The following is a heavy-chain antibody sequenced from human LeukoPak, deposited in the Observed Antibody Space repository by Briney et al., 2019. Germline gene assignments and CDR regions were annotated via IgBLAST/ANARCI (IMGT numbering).Heavy chain of an antibody. Sequence: GGSLRLSCAASGFTFSSYGMHWVRQAPGKGLEWVSSISSSSTYIYYADSVKGRFTISRDNAKNSLYLQMNSLRAEDTAVYYCARDKDSSSWQRGSIWFDPWGQGTLVTVSS. CDR1: GFTFSSYG. V-gene: IGHV3-21*01. D-gene: IGHD6-13*01. CDR2: ISSSSTYI. J-gene: IGHJ5*02. CDR3: ARDKDSSSWQRGSIWFDP.